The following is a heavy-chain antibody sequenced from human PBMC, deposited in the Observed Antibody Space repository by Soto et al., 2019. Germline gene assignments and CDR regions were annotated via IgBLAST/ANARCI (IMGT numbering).Heavy chain of an antibody. CDR3: AIGAGFGGVPFDP. V-gene: IGHV4-31*03. CDR1: GGAISRGGYY. Sequence: QVQLQESGPGLVKPSQTLSLTCTVSGGAISRGGYYWSWIRQHSGTGLEWIGDIYYSGSTYYNPSLQSRVTISVATSKNQCSLKLSSVTAPDTAVYYCAIGAGFGGVPFDPWGQGTLVTVS. CDR2: IYYSGST. D-gene: IGHD3-10*01. J-gene: IGHJ5*02.